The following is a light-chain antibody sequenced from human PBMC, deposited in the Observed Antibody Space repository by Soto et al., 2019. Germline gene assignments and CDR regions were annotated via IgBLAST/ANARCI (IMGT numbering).Light chain of an antibody. J-gene: IGLJ1*01. V-gene: IGLV1-40*01. CDR3: QSYDSSLSGPYV. Sequence: QSVLTQPPSVSGAPGQRVTISCTGSSSNIWAAYAVHWYQQLPGTAPKLLIYGNSNRPSGVPDRFSGSKSGTSASLAITGLQAEDEADYYCQSYDSSLSGPYVFGTGTKVTVL. CDR1: SSNIWAAYA. CDR2: GNS.